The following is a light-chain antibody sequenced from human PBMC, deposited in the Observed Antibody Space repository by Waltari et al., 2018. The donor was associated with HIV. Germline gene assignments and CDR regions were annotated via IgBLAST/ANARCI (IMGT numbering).Light chain of an antibody. CDR2: EVS. V-gene: IGLV2-14*01. J-gene: IGLJ1*01. Sequence: QSALTQPASVSGSPGQSITISCTGTSSDVGGYNYVSWYQQYPGKAPKLMIYEVSNRPSGVSNRFAGSKSGNTASLTISGLQAEDEADYYCSSYTSSSTLPSYVFGTGTKVTVL. CDR3: SSYTSSSTLPSYV. CDR1: SSDVGGYNY.